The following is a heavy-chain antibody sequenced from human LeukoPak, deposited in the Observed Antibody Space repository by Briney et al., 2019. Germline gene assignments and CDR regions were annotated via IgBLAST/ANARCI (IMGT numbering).Heavy chain of an antibody. CDR3: ARVPAKYYYGMDV. D-gene: IGHD2-2*01. CDR1: GFTFSSYA. J-gene: IGHJ6*02. CDR2: ISGSGGST. Sequence: GGSLRLSCAASGFTFSSYAMSWVRQAPGKGPEWVSAISGSGGSTYYADSVKGRFTISRDNSKNTLYLQMNSLRAEDTALYYCARVPAKYYYGMDVWGQGTTVTVSS. V-gene: IGHV3-23*01.